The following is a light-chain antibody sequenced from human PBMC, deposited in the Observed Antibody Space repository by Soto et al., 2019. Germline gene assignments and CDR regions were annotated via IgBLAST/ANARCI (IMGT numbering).Light chain of an antibody. CDR3: CSYGGGYTPLL. V-gene: IGLV2-11*01. CDR1: SSDVGGYNY. CDR2: DVT. J-gene: IGLJ2*01. Sequence: QYALTQPRSVSGSPGQSATISCTGTSSDVGGYNYVSWYQQHPGQAPKLMIYDVTKRPSGVPDRFSGSKSGNTASLSISGLQAEDEADYYCCSYGGGYTPLLFGGGTKLTVL.